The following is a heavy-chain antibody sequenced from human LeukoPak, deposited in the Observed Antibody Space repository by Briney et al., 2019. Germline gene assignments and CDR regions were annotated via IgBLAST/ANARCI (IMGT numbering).Heavy chain of an antibody. J-gene: IGHJ6*02. CDR3: AIKYYYYYGMDV. CDR2: IDPSDSYT. V-gene: IGHV5-10-1*01. Sequence: GESLNISCKGSGYSFTSYWISWVRQMPGKGLEGRGRIDPSDSYTNYSPSFQGHVTISADKSISTAYLQWSSVKASDTAMCYCAIKYYYYYGMDVWGQGTTVTVSS. CDR1: GYSFTSYW.